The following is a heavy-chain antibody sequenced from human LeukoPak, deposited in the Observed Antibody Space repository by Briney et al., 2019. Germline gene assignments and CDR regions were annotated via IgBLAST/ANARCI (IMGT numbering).Heavy chain of an antibody. CDR3: ARHGHYDFWSGYSLDY. J-gene: IGHJ4*02. CDR2: ISNNGGST. D-gene: IGHD3-3*01. CDR1: GFTFSSYA. V-gene: IGHV3-64*01. Sequence: QTGGSLRPSCAASGFTFSSYAMHWVRQAPGKGLECVSAISNNGGSTYYTNSVKGRFTISRDNSKNTLYLQMGSLRAEDMAVYYCARHGHYDFWSGYSLDYWGQGTLVTVSS.